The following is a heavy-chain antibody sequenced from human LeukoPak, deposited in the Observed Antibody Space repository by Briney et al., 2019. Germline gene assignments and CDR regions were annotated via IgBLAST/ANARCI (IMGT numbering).Heavy chain of an antibody. D-gene: IGHD3-10*01. CDR2: VSGDRGNI. J-gene: IGHJ5*02. Sequence: GGSLRLSCAASGFTFSSYAMSWVRQAPGKGLEWVSAVSGDRGNIYNADSVKGRFTISRDNSKNTLYLQMNSLRVEDTAIYYCAKDGLPRGANWFYPWGQGTLVTVSS. V-gene: IGHV3-23*01. CDR3: AKDGLPRGANWFYP. CDR1: GFTFSSYA.